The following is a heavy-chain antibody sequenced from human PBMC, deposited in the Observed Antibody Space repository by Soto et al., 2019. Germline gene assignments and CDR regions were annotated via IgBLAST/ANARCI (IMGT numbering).Heavy chain of an antibody. Sequence: PETLSLTCAVSGGSMSSSNWGSWVRQPPGKGLEWIGEIYHSGTTNYNPSLKSRVTISVDKSKNQFSLKLSSVTAADTAVYYCATAGGYYYYGMDVWGQGTTVTVSS. CDR3: ATAGGYYYYGMDV. CDR1: GGSMSSSNW. D-gene: IGHD3-10*01. V-gene: IGHV4-4*03. CDR2: IYHSGTT. J-gene: IGHJ6*02.